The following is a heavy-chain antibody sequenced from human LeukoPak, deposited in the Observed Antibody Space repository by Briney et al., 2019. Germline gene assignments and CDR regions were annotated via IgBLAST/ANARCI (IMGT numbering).Heavy chain of an antibody. J-gene: IGHJ4*02. CDR2: VTDSGDKV. CDR1: GFTFSSYA. V-gene: IGHV3-23*01. CDR3: VKGSGSSGYYPLNY. D-gene: IGHD3-22*01. Sequence: GGSLRLSCAASGFTFSSYAMSWVRQAPGKGLEWVSAVTDSGDKVFYADSVKGRFTISRDNSKNALYLQMSSLRVEDTAVYYCVKGSGSSGYYPLNYWGQGTLVTVSS.